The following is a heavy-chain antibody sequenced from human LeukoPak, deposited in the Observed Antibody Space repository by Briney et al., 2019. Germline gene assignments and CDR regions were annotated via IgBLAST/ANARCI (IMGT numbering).Heavy chain of an antibody. V-gene: IGHV3-33*06. CDR1: GFSFIRYV. CDR2: IWYDGSNK. Sequence: LTLPHAPSGFSFIRYVLQELDPAAGKELAGVEVIWYDGSNKYYADSVKGRLTIYRDNSKNTLYLQMNSLRAEDTAVYYCAKDRSSGWPLGIDYWGQGTLVTVAS. J-gene: IGHJ4*02. CDR3: AKDRSSGWPLGIDY. D-gene: IGHD6-19*01.